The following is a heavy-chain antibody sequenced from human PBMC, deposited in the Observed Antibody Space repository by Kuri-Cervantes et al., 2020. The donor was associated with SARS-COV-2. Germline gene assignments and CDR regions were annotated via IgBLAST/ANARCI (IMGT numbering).Heavy chain of an antibody. CDR1: GFSFSSYS. J-gene: IGHJ6*03. V-gene: IGHV3-21*01. Sequence: GESLKISCAASGFSFSSYSMNWVRQAPGKGLEWVSSISSKSSYRYYADSVKGRFTMSRDDGRNSLYLQMNGLRAEDTAVYYCARLDGIELWLRSLYYMDVWGKGTSVTVSS. D-gene: IGHD5-18*01. CDR2: ISSKSSYR. CDR3: ARLDGIELWLRSLYYMDV.